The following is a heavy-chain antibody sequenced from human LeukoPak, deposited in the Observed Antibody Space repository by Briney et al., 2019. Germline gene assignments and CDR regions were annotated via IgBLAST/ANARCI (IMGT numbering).Heavy chain of an antibody. Sequence: SGPTLVKPTQTLTLTCTFSRFSLSTTGVGVGWIRQPPGKALEWLALIYWDDDKRYSPSLKSRLTITKDTSKNQVVLTMTNMDPVDTAKYYCARLLATILFYYWGQGTLVTVSS. D-gene: IGHD2-15*01. CDR3: ARLLATILFYY. CDR1: RFSLSTTGVG. V-gene: IGHV2-5*02. J-gene: IGHJ4*02. CDR2: IYWDDDK.